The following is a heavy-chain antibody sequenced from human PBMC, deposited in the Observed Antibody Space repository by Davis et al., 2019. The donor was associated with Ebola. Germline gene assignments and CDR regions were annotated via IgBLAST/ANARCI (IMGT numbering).Heavy chain of an antibody. J-gene: IGHJ4*02. CDR2: ISAFNSNT. Sequence: ASVKVSCKASGYTFASYGISWVRQAPGQGLEWMGWISAFNSNTNYAQKLQGRVTMTTDTSTSTAYMELRSLTSDDTAVYYCARDLGTSVLDYWGQGTLVTVSS. V-gene: IGHV1-18*01. D-gene: IGHD4-11*01. CDR3: ARDLGTSVLDY. CDR1: GYTFASYG.